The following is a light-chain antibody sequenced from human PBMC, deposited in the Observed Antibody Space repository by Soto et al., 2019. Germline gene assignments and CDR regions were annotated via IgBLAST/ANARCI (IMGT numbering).Light chain of an antibody. CDR2: AVS. J-gene: IGLJ1*01. V-gene: IGLV2-23*02. CDR1: SSDVGNYNL. CDR3: CSYAGSSTSLYV. Sequence: QSALTQPASVSGSPGQSITISCTGTSSDVGNYNLVSWYQQHPGKAPKLMIYAVSKRPSGVSNRFSGSKSGNTASLTISGLQAEDEADYYCCSYAGSSTSLYVFGTGTKLTVL.